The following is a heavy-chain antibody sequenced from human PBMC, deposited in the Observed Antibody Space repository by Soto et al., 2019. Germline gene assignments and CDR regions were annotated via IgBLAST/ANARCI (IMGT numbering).Heavy chain of an antibody. CDR2: TKNKPNNYTT. CDR3: AREIRRDYYYYYPLDV. Sequence: GGSLRLSCLASGFTFTDHYMDWVRQAPGTGLEWIARTKNKPNNYTTTYAASVKGRFTISRDDSESSLYLQMNNLKTEDTAVYYCAREIRRDYYYYYPLDVWGQGTTVTVSS. V-gene: IGHV3-72*01. J-gene: IGHJ6*02. CDR1: GFTFTDHY.